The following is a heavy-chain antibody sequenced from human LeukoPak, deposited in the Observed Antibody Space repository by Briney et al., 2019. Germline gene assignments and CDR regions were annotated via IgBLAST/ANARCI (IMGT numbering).Heavy chain of an antibody. D-gene: IGHD3-3*01. CDR1: GGSFSGYY. V-gene: IGHV4-34*01. J-gene: IGHJ4*02. CDR2: INHSGST. Sequence: PSETLSLTCAVYGGSFSGYYWSWIRQPPGKGLEWIGEINHSGSTNYNPSFKSRVTISVDTSKNQFSLKLSSVTAADTAVYYCARGALITIFGVVIMGAQGPYFDYWGQGTLVTVSS. CDR3: ARGALITIFGVVIMGAQGPYFDY.